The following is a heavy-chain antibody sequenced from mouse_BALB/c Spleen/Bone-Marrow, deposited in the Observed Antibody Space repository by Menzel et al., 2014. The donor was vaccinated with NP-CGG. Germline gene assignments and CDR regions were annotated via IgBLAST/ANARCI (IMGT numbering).Heavy chain of an antibody. CDR2: IDPASGDT. J-gene: IGHJ1*01. Sequence: EVQLQESGAELVKPGASVKLSCTASGFNIKDTYIHWVMQRPEQGLAWIGRIDPASGDTKFDPKLQGKATITADTSSNTAYLQVTSLTSDDTAVYYCARVNPWYFDVWGAGTTVTVSS. CDR3: ARVNPWYFDV. CDR1: GFNIKDTY. D-gene: IGHD2-2*01. V-gene: IGHV14-3*02.